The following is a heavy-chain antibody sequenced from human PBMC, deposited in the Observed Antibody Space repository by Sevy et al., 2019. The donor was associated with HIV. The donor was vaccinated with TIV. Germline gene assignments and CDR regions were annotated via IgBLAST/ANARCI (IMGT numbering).Heavy chain of an antibody. CDR2: IHHSGIT. J-gene: IGHJ4*02. Sequence: SETLSLTCTVSGYSIRNGYYWAWIRQPPGKGLEWIGSIHHSGITHYNPSLKSRVIISVDTSKNQVSLELSSVTAADKAMYYCARDRKYPLYYFDYWGQGILVTVSS. D-gene: IGHD6-6*01. CDR3: ARDRKYPLYYFDY. CDR1: GYSIRNGYY. V-gene: IGHV4-38-2*02.